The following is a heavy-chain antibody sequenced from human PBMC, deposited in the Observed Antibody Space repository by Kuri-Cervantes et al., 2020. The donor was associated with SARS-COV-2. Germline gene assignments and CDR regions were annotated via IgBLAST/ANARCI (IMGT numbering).Heavy chain of an antibody. J-gene: IGHJ3*02. V-gene: IGHV4-30-4*08. CDR2: IYYSGST. CDR3: ARDRMESLLWFGVVGAFDI. Sequence: LRLSCTVSGVSISSTSYYWAWIRQPPGKGLEWIGYIYYSGSTYYNPSLKSRVTISVDTSKNQFSLKLSSVTAADTAVYYCARDRMESLLWFGVVGAFDIWGQGTMVTVSS. CDR1: GVSISSTSYY. D-gene: IGHD3-10*01.